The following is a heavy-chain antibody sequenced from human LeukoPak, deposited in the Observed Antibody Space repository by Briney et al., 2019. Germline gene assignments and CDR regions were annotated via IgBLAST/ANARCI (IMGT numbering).Heavy chain of an antibody. V-gene: IGHV4-59*01. CDR1: GGSISTSY. D-gene: IGHD3-9*01. J-gene: IGHJ4*02. Sequence: PSETLSLTCTVSGGSISTSYWSWIRQPPGKGLEWIAYVYYSRSTNYRPSLKRRVTISVDTSKNQCSLKLSSVTAADTAVYYCAKGRTDFDTNLGPFDSWGQGILVTVSS. CDR3: AKGRTDFDTNLGPFDS. CDR2: VYYSRST.